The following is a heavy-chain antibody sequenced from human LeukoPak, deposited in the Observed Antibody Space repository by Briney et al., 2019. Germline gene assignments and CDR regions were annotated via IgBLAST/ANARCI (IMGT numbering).Heavy chain of an antibody. CDR2: ISNTDETR. V-gene: IGHV3-48*03. J-gene: IGHJ4*02. D-gene: IGHD6-19*01. CDR3: AREIVSAVAGNFDY. Sequence: GGSLRLSCAASGFNFRSYEMNWVRQAPGKGLEWVSYISNTDETRTYADSVKGRFTISRDNAKNSLHLEMNSLRAEDTAVYYCAREIVSAVAGNFDYWGQGALVTVSS. CDR1: GFNFRSYE.